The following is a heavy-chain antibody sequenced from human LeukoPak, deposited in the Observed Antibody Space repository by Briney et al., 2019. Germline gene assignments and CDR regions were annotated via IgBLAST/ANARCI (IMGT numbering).Heavy chain of an antibody. J-gene: IGHJ6*02. D-gene: IGHD6-19*01. CDR2: ISGSGGGT. CDR3: AKNSGWSYYYGMDV. CDR1: GFTFSDYY. V-gene: IGHV3-23*01. Sequence: PGGSLRLSCAASGFTFSDYYMSWVRQAPGKGLEWVSAISGSGGGTYYADSVKGRFTISRDNSKNTLYLQMNSLRAEDTAVYYCAKNSGWSYYYGMDVWGQGTTVTVSS.